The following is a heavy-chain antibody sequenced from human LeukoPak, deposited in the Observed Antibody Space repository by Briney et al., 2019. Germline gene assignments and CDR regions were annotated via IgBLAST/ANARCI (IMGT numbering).Heavy chain of an antibody. V-gene: IGHV3-7*01. D-gene: IGHD2-15*01. Sequence: GGSLRLSCAASGFTFSSYWMSWVRQAPGKGLEWVANIKQDGSEKYYVDSVKGRFTISRDNSKNTLYLQMNSLRAEDTAVYYCARDQGYCSGGSCYFFHFDYWGQGTLVTVSS. CDR3: ARDQGYCSGGSCYFFHFDY. CDR1: GFTFSSYW. CDR2: IKQDGSEK. J-gene: IGHJ4*02.